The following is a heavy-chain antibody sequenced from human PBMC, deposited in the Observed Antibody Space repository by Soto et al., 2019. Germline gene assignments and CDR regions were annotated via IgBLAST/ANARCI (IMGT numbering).Heavy chain of an antibody. D-gene: IGHD6-13*01. CDR2: INHSGST. CDR3: ARRKAAAGTFLSFYYYGMDV. CDR1: GGSFSGYY. Sequence: PSETLSLTCAVYGGSFSGYYWSWIRQPPGKGLGWIGEINHSGSTNYNPSLKSRVTISVDTSKNQFSLKLSSVTAAGTAVYYCARRKAAAGTFLSFYYYGMDVWGRGXTVTVSS. J-gene: IGHJ6*02. V-gene: IGHV4-34*01.